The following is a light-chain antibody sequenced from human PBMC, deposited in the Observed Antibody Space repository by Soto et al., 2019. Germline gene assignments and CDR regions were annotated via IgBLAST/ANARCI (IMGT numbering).Light chain of an antibody. J-gene: IGKJ2*03. CDR3: QQYNNWPLYS. V-gene: IGKV3-15*01. Sequence: EVVMTQSPATLSVSPGERATLSCRASQSVSINVAWYQQNPGQAPRLLIYDASTRATDIPARFSGSGSETEFTLTISSLQSEDFAVYYCQQYNNWPLYSFGQGTKLEIK. CDR1: QSVSIN. CDR2: DAS.